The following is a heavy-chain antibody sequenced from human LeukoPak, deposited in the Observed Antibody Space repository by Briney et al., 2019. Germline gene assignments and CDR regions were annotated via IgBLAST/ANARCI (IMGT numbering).Heavy chain of an antibody. D-gene: IGHD5-18*01. CDR3: ARGRGYSYGMSDY. J-gene: IGHJ4*02. Sequence: GGSLRLSCAASGFTFSSYVMSWVRQAPGKGLEWVSSISSSSSYIYYADSVKGRFTISRDNAKNSLYLQMNSLRAEDTAVYYCARGRGYSYGMSDYWGQGTLVTVSS. CDR1: GFTFSSYV. CDR2: ISSSSSYI. V-gene: IGHV3-21*01.